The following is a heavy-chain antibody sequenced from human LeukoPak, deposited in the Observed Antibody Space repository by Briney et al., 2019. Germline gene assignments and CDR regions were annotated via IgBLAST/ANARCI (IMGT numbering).Heavy chain of an antibody. V-gene: IGHV3-21*01. CDR1: GFTFSSYS. CDR3: ARDPESGYDRGEYYFDY. J-gene: IGHJ4*02. D-gene: IGHD5-12*01. CDR2: ISSSSSYI. Sequence: GGSLRLSCAASGFTFSSYSMNWVRQAPGKGLEWVSSISSSSSYIYYADSVKGRFTISRDNAKNSLYLQMNSLRAEDTAVYYCARDPESGYDRGEYYFDYWGQGTLVTVSS.